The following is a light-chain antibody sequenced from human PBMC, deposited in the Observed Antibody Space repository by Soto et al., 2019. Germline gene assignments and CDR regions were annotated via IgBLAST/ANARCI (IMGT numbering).Light chain of an antibody. J-gene: IGKJ5*01. CDR1: RSVSSN. CDR3: QQYNNWPPQIT. CDR2: GAS. V-gene: IGKV3-15*01. Sequence: IVMTQSPATLSVSPGERATLSCRASRSVSSNLAWYQQKPGQTPRLLIYGASTRATGLPARFSGSGSGTEFTLTISSLQSEDFAVYYCQQYNNWPPQITFGQGTRLEIK.